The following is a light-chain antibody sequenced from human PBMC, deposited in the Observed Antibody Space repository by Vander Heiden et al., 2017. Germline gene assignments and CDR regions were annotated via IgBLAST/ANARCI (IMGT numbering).Light chain of an antibody. CDR3: CSYAGSVI. Sequence: QSALTQPASVSGSPGQSITISCTGSSSDVGSYNLVSWYQQNPGKAPKLMTYEVSKRPSGVSNRFSGSKSGNTASLTISGLQAEDEADYYCCSYAGSVIFGGGTTLTVI. CDR2: EVS. CDR1: SSDVGSYNL. J-gene: IGLJ2*01. V-gene: IGLV2-23*02.